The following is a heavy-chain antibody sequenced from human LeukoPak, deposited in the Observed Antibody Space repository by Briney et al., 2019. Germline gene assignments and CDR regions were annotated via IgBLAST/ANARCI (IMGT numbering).Heavy chain of an antibody. V-gene: IGHV4-59*12. Sequence: PSETLSLTCTVSGGSLCSIHWRWMRQPPGKGLEWIGYMYYSGSTNYNPSLKSRVTISVDTSKNQFSLTLSSVTAADTAVYYCASRLDHRVRYCDCWGRETLVTVSS. CDR2: MYYSGST. J-gene: IGHJ4*02. D-gene: IGHD4-23*01. CDR1: GGSLCSIH. CDR3: ASRLDHRVRYCDC.